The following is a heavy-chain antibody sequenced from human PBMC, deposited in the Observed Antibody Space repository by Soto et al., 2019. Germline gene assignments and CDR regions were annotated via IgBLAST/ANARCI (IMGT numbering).Heavy chain of an antibody. CDR1: GGSISSYY. V-gene: IGHV4-59*01. J-gene: IGHJ6*03. Sequence: SETLSLTCTVSGGSISSYYWSWIRQPPGKGLEWIGYIYYSGSTNYNPSLKSRVTISVDTSKNQFSLKLSSVTAADTAVYYCARGGLLMVYAIRSGYYYMDVWGKGTTVTVSS. D-gene: IGHD2-8*01. CDR2: IYYSGST. CDR3: ARGGLLMVYAIRSGYYYMDV.